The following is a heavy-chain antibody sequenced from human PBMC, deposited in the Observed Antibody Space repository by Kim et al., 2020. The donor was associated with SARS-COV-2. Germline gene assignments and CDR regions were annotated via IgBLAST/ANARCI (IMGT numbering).Heavy chain of an antibody. V-gene: IGHV5-51*03. J-gene: IGHJ4*02. Sequence: GKSLKISCKGSGYSFTSYWIGWVRQMPGKGLEWMGIIYPGDSDTRYSPSFQGQVTISADKSISTAYLQWSSLKASDTAMYYCARLFSPNYYDSSGYYEGVDYWGQGTLVTVSS. CDR2: IYPGDSDT. D-gene: IGHD3-22*01. CDR1: GYSFTSYW. CDR3: ARLFSPNYYDSSGYYEGVDY.